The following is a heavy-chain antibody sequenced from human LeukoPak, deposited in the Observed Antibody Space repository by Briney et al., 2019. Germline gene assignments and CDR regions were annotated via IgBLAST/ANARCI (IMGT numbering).Heavy chain of an antibody. CDR1: RYTFTGYY. D-gene: IGHD3-22*01. CDR2: INPNSGGT. CDR3: ARDYDSSGDFDY. V-gene: IGHV1-2*02. Sequence: ASVKVSCKASRYTFTGYYMHWVRRAPGQGLEWMGWINPNSGGTNYAQKFQGRVTMTRDTSISTAYMELSRLRSDDTAVYYCARDYDSSGDFDYWGQGTLVTVSS. J-gene: IGHJ4*02.